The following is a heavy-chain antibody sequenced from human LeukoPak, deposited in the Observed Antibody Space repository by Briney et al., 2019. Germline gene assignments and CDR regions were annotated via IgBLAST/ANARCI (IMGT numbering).Heavy chain of an antibody. CDR1: GFTFSSYA. CDR3: ARCGGDCYHMTY. Sequence: GGSLRLSCAASGFTFSSYAMSWVRQAPGKGLEWVSAISGSGGSTYYADSVKGRFTISRDSSKNTLYLQMNSLRAEDTAVYYCARCGGDCYHMTYWGQGTLVTVSS. J-gene: IGHJ4*02. CDR2: ISGSGGST. V-gene: IGHV3-23*01. D-gene: IGHD2-21*02.